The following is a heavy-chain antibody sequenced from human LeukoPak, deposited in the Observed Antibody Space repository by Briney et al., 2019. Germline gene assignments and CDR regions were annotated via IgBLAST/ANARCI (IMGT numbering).Heavy chain of an antibody. D-gene: IGHD2-15*01. J-gene: IGHJ6*03. CDR2: IYTSGST. Sequence: KPSETLSLTCTVSGGSISSYYWSWIRQPAGKGLEWIGRIYTSGSTNYNPSLKSRVTISVDTSKNQFSLKLSSVTAADTAVYYCARDRGLGYCSGGSCYYYYYMDVWGKGTTVTVSS. CDR3: ARDRGLGYCSGGSCYYYYYMDV. CDR1: GGSISSYY. V-gene: IGHV4-4*07.